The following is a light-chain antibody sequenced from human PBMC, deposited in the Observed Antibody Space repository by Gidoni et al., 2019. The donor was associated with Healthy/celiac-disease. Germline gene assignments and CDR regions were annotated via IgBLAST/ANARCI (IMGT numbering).Light chain of an antibody. CDR3: MQDTHWPPT. CDR2: KVS. CDR1: KSLIYSDVTTY. Sequence: DVVLTHYPLSLPVTLGQPASTSCWSIKSLIYSDVTTYLNWFQQRPGQSPRPLIYKVSNRDSGVPDRFSGSGSGTDFTLKISRVEAEDVGVYYCMQDTHWPPTFGQGTKVEIK. J-gene: IGKJ1*01. V-gene: IGKV2-30*01.